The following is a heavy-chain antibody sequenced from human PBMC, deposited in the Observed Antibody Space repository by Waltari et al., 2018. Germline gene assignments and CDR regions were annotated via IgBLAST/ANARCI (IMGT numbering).Heavy chain of an antibody. V-gene: IGHV4-59*01. J-gene: IGHJ4*02. CDR2: IYYSGSP. Sequence: QVQLQESGPGLVKPSETLSLTCTVSGGSISSYHWSWIRQPPGKGLEWFGFIYYSGSPDSTPSLKGRVTISVDTSKNQFSLKLSSVTAADTAVYYCARSLKYYDSSGLADYWGQGTLVTVSS. CDR3: ARSLKYYDSSGLADY. D-gene: IGHD3-22*01. CDR1: GGSISSYH.